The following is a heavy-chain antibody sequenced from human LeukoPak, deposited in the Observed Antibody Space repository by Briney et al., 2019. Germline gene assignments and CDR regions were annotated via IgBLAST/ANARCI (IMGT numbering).Heavy chain of an antibody. CDR1: GGSISSGGYY. CDR3: ARDNYDSSGYYPARAFDY. J-gene: IGHJ4*02. Sequence: PSETLSLTCTVSGGSISSGGYYWSWIRQPPGKGLEWIGEINHSGSTNYNPSLKSRVTISVDTSKNQFSLKLSSVTAADTAVYYCARDNYDSSGYYPARAFDYWGQGTLVTVSS. V-gene: IGHV4-39*07. D-gene: IGHD3-22*01. CDR2: INHSGST.